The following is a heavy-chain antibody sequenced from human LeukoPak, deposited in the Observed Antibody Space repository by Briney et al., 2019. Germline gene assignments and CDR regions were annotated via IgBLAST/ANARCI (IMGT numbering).Heavy chain of an antibody. CDR3: ARDRRRMAAAGTEVEDAFDI. CDR1: GFTFSSYW. V-gene: IGHV3-7*01. CDR2: IKQDGCEK. J-gene: IGHJ3*02. D-gene: IGHD6-13*01. Sequence: GGSLRLSCAASGFTFSSYWMSWVRQAPGKGLEWVANIKQDGCEKFCVDCVKGRFTISRDNAKNSLSLYLQMNSLRAEDTAVYYCARDRRRMAAAGTEVEDAFDIWGQGTMVTVSS.